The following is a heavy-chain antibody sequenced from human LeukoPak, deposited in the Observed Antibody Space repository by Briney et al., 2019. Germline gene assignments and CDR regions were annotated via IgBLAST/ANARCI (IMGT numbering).Heavy chain of an antibody. Sequence: GGSLRLSCAASGFTFSSYAMHWVRQAPGKGLEWVAVISFDGSNKHLADSVKGRFTISRDTSKNTLYLQMNSLRAQDTAVYYCARDFGGVNDNAFDIWGQGTMVTVSS. D-gene: IGHD1-1*01. CDR3: ARDFGGVNDNAFDI. CDR1: GFTFSSYA. CDR2: ISFDGSNK. V-gene: IGHV3-30-3*01. J-gene: IGHJ3*02.